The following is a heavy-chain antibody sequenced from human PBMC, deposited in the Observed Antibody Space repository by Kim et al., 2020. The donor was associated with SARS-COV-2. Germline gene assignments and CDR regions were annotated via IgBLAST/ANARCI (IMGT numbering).Heavy chain of an antibody. CDR3: ARRLGCAGHGCYSGYVWFDP. CDR1: GGSITTTSYY. D-gene: IGHD2-8*02. Sequence: SETLSLTCPVSGGSITTTSYYWGWIRQPPGKGLEWIGSIYYTGRTYYNPSLTSRVTISIDTSKNRFSLELRSVTAADTSVYYCARRLGCAGHGCYSGYVWFDPWGQGTLVTVSS. J-gene: IGHJ5*02. V-gene: IGHV4-39*02. CDR2: IYYTGRT.